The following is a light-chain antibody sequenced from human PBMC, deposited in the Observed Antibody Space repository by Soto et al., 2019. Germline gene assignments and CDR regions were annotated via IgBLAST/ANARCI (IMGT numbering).Light chain of an antibody. Sequence: DIQLTQSPSFLSASVGDRVSLTCRASQGIGTYLGWYQQKPGKASELLIYGASTLQSGVPLRFSGSGSGTEFTLTISSLQPEDVATYYCQQLNSYPLTFGPGTKV. CDR3: QQLNSYPLT. V-gene: IGKV1-9*01. CDR2: GAS. CDR1: QGIGTY. J-gene: IGKJ3*01.